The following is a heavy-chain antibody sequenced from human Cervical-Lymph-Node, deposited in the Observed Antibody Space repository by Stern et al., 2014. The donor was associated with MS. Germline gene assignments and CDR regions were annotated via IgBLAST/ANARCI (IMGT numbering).Heavy chain of an antibody. V-gene: IGHV1-8*01. CDR2: MNPSSGHT. D-gene: IGHD4-17*01. Sequence: MQLVASGAEVRKPGASVKVSCKASGYTFTNYDIHWVRQATGQGLEWMGWMNPSSGHTAYAQNFQGRVSMTRDTSISTAYMELSSLRSEDTALYYCARSDYGDWDSWGQGTLVTVSS. CDR1: GYTFTNYD. J-gene: IGHJ4*02. CDR3: ARSDYGDWDS.